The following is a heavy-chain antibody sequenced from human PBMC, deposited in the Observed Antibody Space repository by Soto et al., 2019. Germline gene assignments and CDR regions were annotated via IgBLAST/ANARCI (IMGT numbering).Heavy chain of an antibody. CDR3: ARDRYSYYDFWSGSLPYYCGMXV. V-gene: IGHV3-7*01. CDR1: GFTFSSYW. Sequence: GSLRLSCAASGFTFSSYWMSWVRQAPGKGLEWVANIKQDGSEKYYVDSVKGRFTISRDNAKNSLYLQMNSLRAEDTAVYYCARDRYSYYDFWSGSLPYYCGMXVWGQGTTVTVSS. J-gene: IGHJ6*02. CDR2: IKQDGSEK. D-gene: IGHD3-3*01.